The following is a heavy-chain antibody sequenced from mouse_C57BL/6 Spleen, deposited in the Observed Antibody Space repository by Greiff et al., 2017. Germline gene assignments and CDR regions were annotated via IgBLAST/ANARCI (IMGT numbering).Heavy chain of an antibody. CDR1: GYTFTNYW. CDR3: AVYYREACFAY. D-gene: IGHD2-14*01. V-gene: IGHV1-63*01. J-gene: IGHJ3*01. Sequence: VQLQESGAELVRPGASVKMSCKASGYTFTNYWIGWAKQRPGHGLEWIGDIYPGGGYTNYNEKFKGKATLTADKSSSTAYMQLSSLTSEDSAIYYCAVYYREACFAYWGQGTLVTVAA. CDR2: IYPGGGYT.